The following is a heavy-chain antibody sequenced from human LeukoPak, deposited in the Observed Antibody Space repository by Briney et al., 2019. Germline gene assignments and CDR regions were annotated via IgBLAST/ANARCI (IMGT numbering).Heavy chain of an antibody. J-gene: IGHJ6*03. V-gene: IGHV3-38-3*01. CDR2: ISGSYT. Sequence: GGPLRLSCAASGSTVSGDEMTWVRQAPGKGLEWVSCISGSYTSYTDSRKGRFSVSRDKSKSTLHLQVNSLRAEDTAVYYCAKSGNRSLYPHYYMDVWGKGTTVTISS. CDR3: AKSGNRSLYPHYYMDV. CDR1: GSTVSGDE. D-gene: IGHD3-16*01.